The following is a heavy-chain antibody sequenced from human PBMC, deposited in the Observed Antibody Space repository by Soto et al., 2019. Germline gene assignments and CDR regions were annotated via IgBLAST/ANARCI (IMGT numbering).Heavy chain of an antibody. CDR3: GRCSGTSCHLGADF. V-gene: IGHV3-30-3*01. CDR2: ISFDGNNN. CDR1: GFTFSNYA. J-gene: IGHJ4*02. D-gene: IGHD2-2*01. Sequence: QVQLVESGGGVVQPGRSLRLSCAASGFTFSNYALHWVRQAPGRGLEWVALISFDGNNNYYASSVKGRFTISRDNSRNTLHLQMNSLRAEDTAVYYCGRCSGTSCHLGADFWGQGTLVTVSS.